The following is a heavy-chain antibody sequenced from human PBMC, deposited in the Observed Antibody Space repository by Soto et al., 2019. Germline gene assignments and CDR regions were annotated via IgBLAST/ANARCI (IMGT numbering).Heavy chain of an antibody. CDR3: ARNSPGVYALWVDV. CDR2: IDTDGNSI. Sequence: EVQLVESGGGLVEPGGSLRLSCAASGFTFSNYWMHWVRQAPGKGLVWVARIDTDGNSINYADFVEGRLRIARDNAKNTLYLQMNSLRAEDTAVYYCARNSPGVYALWVDVCGQGTTVTVS. CDR1: GFTFSNYW. V-gene: IGHV3-74*01. J-gene: IGHJ6*02. D-gene: IGHD2-8*01.